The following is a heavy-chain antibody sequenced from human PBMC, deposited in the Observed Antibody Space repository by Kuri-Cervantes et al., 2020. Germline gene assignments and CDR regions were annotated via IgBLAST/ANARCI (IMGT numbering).Heavy chain of an antibody. D-gene: IGHD3-10*01. CDR1: GVSISSAY. V-gene: IGHV4-59*01. J-gene: IGHJ5*02. Sequence: GSLRLSCTVSGVSISSAYWSWIRQPPGRGLEWIGCVHYSGNSYSNPSLKSRFTISIDTSKNQLSLELTSVTAADTAVYYCARELGVERLDPWGQGTLVTVSS. CDR2: VHYSGNS. CDR3: ARELGVERLDP.